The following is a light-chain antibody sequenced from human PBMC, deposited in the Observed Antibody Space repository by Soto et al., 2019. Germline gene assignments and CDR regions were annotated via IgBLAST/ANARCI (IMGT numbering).Light chain of an antibody. J-gene: IGLJ7*01. V-gene: IGLV4-60*03. CDR2: LERSGSY. CDR3: ETWDSNTHTV. Sequence: QPVLTQSSSASASLGSSVKLTCTLSSGHSTYTIAWHQQQPGKAPRYLMKLERSGSYNKGSGVPDRFSGSSSGADRYLTISNLQSEDEDDYCCETWDSNTHTVFGGGTQLTVL. CDR1: SGHSTYT.